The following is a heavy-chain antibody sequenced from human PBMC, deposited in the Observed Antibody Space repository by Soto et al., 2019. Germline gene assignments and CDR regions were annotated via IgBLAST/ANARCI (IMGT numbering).Heavy chain of an antibody. Sequence: EVQLLESGGGMVEPRGSLKLSCAASGFSFGTYVMNWVRQAPGKGLEWVSGISGSGGRVYSADSVKGRFTISSDNSRNTLSLQMNSLRAEDTAIYYCAMTRLYDTGTKDYHRDALDICGQGTQGTASS. V-gene: IGHV3-23*01. CDR1: GFSFGTYV. J-gene: IGHJ3*02. CDR2: ISGSGGRV. CDR3: AMTRLYDTGTKDYHRDALDI. D-gene: IGHD3-22*01.